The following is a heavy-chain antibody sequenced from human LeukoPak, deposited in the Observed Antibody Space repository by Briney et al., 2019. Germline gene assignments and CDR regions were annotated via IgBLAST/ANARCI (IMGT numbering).Heavy chain of an antibody. V-gene: IGHV3-66*01. J-gene: IGHJ4*02. CDR3: ARDGPYGSYLGSFDY. Sequence: QPGGSLRLSCAASGFTVSSNYMSWARQAPGKGLEWVSVIYSGGSTYYADSVKGRFTISRDNSKNTLYLQMNSLRAEDTAVYYCARDGPYGSYLGSFDYWGQGTLVTVSS. D-gene: IGHD1-26*01. CDR1: GFTVSSNY. CDR2: IYSGGST.